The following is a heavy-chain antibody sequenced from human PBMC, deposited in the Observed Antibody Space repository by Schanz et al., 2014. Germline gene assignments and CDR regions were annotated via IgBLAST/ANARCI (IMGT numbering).Heavy chain of an antibody. CDR2: MYINSGST. CDR3: ARDEGRDGYNLAFDV. J-gene: IGHJ3*01. CDR1: GFSFVDAW. Sequence: EVQVVESGGGLVQPGGSLRLSCAASGFSFVDAWMSWVRQAPGKGLEWISSMYINSGSTQYADSVKGRFIISRDSSKNTLFLQMNSLRPYDTALYFCARDEGRDGYNLAFDVWGQGTLVTVSS. D-gene: IGHD5-12*01. V-gene: IGHV3-23*04.